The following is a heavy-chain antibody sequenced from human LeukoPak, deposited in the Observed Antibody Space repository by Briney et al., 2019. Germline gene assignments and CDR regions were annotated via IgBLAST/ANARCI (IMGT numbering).Heavy chain of an antibody. J-gene: IGHJ5*01. CDR1: AFTFSSYA. Sequence: GGSLRLSCAAPAFTFSSYAMSWVRQAPGKGLEWVSAISAGADSTYYADSVQGRFTISRDNSKNTLYLQMSGLRAEDTAVYFCARGAYGDYDSWGQGTLVTGSS. D-gene: IGHD4-17*01. V-gene: IGHV3-23*01. CDR3: ARGAYGDYDS. CDR2: ISAGADST.